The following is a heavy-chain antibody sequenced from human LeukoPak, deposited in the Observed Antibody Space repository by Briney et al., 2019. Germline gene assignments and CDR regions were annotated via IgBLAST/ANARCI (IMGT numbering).Heavy chain of an antibody. CDR2: IDVSGRMT. CDR1: GFTFNRHG. CDR3: ARDGKNYDKSLGPFDP. Sequence: GGSLRLSCAASGFTFNRHGMSWVRQAPGKGLEWVSGIDVSGRMTYYADSVKGRFTISRDNSKNMVYLQMNSLRAGDMAVYYCARDGKNYDKSLGPFDPWGQGTLVTVSS. J-gene: IGHJ5*02. D-gene: IGHD3-9*01. V-gene: IGHV3-23*01.